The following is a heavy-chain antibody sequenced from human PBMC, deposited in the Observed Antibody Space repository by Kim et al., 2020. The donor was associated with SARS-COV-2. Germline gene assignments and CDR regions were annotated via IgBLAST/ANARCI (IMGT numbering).Heavy chain of an antibody. V-gene: IGHV3-33*01. D-gene: IGHD6-6*01. CDR1: GFTFSNHG. CDR3: TRAGGGGRPPVYGLDV. J-gene: IGHJ6*04. CDR2: VCSKGENNI. Sequence: GGSLRLSCAVSGFTFSNHGMLWVRQPPGKGLEWVAAVCSKGENNIFYADSVKGRFTISRYNSQNTLYLQMDSLRAEDTALYYCTRAGGGGRPPVYGLDVWGIGTTVSVST.